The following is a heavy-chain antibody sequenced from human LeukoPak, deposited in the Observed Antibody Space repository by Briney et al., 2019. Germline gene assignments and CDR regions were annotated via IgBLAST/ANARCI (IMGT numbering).Heavy chain of an antibody. Sequence: GGSLRLSCAASGFTFSSYSMNWVRQAPGKGLEWVSCISSSSSYIYYADSVKGRFTISRDNAKNSLYLQMNSLRAEDTAVYYCARAKNSYGPYYYYYYMDVWGKGTTVTVSS. CDR2: ISSSSSYI. V-gene: IGHV3-21*01. D-gene: IGHD5-18*01. J-gene: IGHJ6*03. CDR1: GFTFSSYS. CDR3: ARAKNSYGPYYYYYYMDV.